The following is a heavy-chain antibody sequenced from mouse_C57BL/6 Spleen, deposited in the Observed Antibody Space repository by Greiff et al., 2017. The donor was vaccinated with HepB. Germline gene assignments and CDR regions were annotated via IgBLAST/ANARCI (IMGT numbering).Heavy chain of an antibody. Sequence: EVQLQQSGAELVRPGDSVKLSCTASGFNIKDDYMHWVKQRPEQGLEWIGWIDPENGDTEYASKFQGKATITADTSSNTAYLQLSSLTSEDTAVYYCTVGTVVATDYWGQGTTLTVSS. D-gene: IGHD1-1*01. V-gene: IGHV14-4*01. CDR3: TVGTVVATDY. CDR2: IDPENGDT. CDR1: GFNIKDDY. J-gene: IGHJ2*01.